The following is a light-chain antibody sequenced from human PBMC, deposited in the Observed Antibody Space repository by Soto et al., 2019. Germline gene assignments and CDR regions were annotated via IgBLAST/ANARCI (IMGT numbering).Light chain of an antibody. J-gene: IGKJ1*01. CDR1: QSVSSN. V-gene: IGKV3-15*01. CDR2: SAS. CDR3: QQYNNWLAT. Sequence: EIVMTQSPATLSVSPGERATLSCRASQSVSSNLAWYQQKPGQAPRLLIYSASTRATGIPARFSGSGSGTEFTLTISSLQSEDFAVYYCQQYNNWLATFGQGTKVEIK.